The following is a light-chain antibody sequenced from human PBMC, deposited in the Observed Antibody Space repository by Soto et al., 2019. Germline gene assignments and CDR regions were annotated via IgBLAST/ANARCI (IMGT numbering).Light chain of an antibody. J-gene: IGKJ1*01. CDR2: LGS. CDR1: ESLLHSSGNNY. CDR3: MQALQSPWT. V-gene: IGKV2-28*01. Sequence: DIVMTQSPLSLPVTPGEPASISCRSSESLLHSSGNNYLDWYLQKPGQSPQLLIYLGSNRASGVPDRFSGSGSGTDFTLKISRVEAEDVGVYYCMQALQSPWTFGQGTKVEIK.